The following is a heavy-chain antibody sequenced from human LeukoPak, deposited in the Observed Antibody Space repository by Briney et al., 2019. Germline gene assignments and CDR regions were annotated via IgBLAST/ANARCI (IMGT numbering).Heavy chain of an antibody. Sequence: PGGSLRLSCAASGFTVSSYSMSWVRQAPGKGLEWVSIIYSGGTIYYVDSVKGRFTISRDSSKNTLFLQMNSLRAEDTAVYYCAREVRDTAMVAPLNWFDPWGQGTLVTVSS. J-gene: IGHJ5*02. CDR2: IYSGGTI. CDR3: AREVRDTAMVAPLNWFDP. CDR1: GFTVSSYS. V-gene: IGHV3-53*01. D-gene: IGHD5-18*01.